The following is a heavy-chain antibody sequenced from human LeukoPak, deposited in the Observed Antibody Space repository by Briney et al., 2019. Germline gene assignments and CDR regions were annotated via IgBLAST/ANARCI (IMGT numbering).Heavy chain of an antibody. D-gene: IGHD2-15*01. CDR2: INWNGGST. CDR3: ARVGCSGGSCLDY. Sequence: GGSLRLSCAASGFTFDDYGMSWVRQAPGKGLEWVSGINWNGGSTGYADSVKGRFTISRDNSKNTLYLQMNSLRAEDTAVYYCARVGCSGGSCLDYWGQGTLVTVSS. V-gene: IGHV3-20*04. J-gene: IGHJ4*02. CDR1: GFTFDDYG.